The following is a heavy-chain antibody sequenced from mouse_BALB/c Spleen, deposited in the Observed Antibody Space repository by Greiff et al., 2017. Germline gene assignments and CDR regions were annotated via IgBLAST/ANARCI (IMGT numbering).Heavy chain of an antibody. Sequence: DVMLVESGGGLVQPGGSRKLSCAASGFTFSSFGMHWVRQAPEKGLEWVAYISSGSSTIYYADTVKGRFTISRDNPKNTLFLQMTSLRSEDTAMYYCARSIYYGSSYSMDYWGQGTSVTVSS. CDR1: GFTFSSFG. J-gene: IGHJ4*01. CDR2: ISSGSSTI. CDR3: ARSIYYGSSYSMDY. D-gene: IGHD1-1*01. V-gene: IGHV5-17*02.